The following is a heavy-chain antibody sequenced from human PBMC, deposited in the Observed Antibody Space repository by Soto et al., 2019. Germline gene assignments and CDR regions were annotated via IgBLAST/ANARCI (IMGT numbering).Heavy chain of an antibody. Sequence: GASLKISCKGSGYSFTSYWIGWVRQMPGNGLEWMGIIYPGDSDTRYSPSFQGQVTISADKSISTAYLQWSSLKASDTAMYYCAIHGGNPWKDYCCMDVWGQGTTVTVSS. CDR2: IYPGDSDT. CDR1: GYSFTSYW. D-gene: IGHD2-15*01. J-gene: IGHJ6*02. CDR3: AIHGGNPWKDYCCMDV. V-gene: IGHV5-51*01.